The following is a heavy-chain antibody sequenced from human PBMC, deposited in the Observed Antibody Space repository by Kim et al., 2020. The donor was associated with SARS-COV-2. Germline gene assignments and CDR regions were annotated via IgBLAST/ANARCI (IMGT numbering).Heavy chain of an antibody. Sequence: SETLSLTCTVSGGSISSGGYYWSWIRQHPGKGLEWIGYIYYSGSTYYNPSLKSRVTISVDTSKNQFSLKLSSVTAADTAVYYCAREAAQVVPAAMVGGWFDPWGQGTLVTVSS. J-gene: IGHJ5*02. V-gene: IGHV4-31*03. D-gene: IGHD2-2*01. CDR3: AREAAQVVPAAMVGGWFDP. CDR1: GGSISSGGYY. CDR2: IYYSGST.